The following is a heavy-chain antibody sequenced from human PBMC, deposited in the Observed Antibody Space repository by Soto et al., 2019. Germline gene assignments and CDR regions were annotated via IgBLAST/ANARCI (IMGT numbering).Heavy chain of an antibody. Sequence: PSETLSLTCTVSGGSISSGGYYWSWIRQHPGKGLEWIGYIYYSGSTYYNPSLKSRVTISVDTSKNQLSLKLSSVTAADTAVYYCARVEVLEWLSTNYYFDYWGQGTLVTVSS. CDR3: ARVEVLEWLSTNYYFDY. D-gene: IGHD3-3*01. V-gene: IGHV4-31*03. J-gene: IGHJ4*02. CDR2: IYYSGST. CDR1: GGSISSGGYY.